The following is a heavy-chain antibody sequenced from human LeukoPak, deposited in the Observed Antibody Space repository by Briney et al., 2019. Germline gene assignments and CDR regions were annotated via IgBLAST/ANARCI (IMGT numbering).Heavy chain of an antibody. CDR2: FDPEDGET. D-gene: IGHD5-12*01. J-gene: IGHJ4*02. Sequence: ASVKVSCKVSGYTLTELFMHWVRQAPGKGLEWMGGFDPEDGETIYAQKFQGRVTMTEDTSTDTAYMELSSLRSEDTAVYYCATSIVATTTLDYWGQGTLVTVSS. V-gene: IGHV1-24*01. CDR3: ATSIVATTTLDY. CDR1: GYTLTELF.